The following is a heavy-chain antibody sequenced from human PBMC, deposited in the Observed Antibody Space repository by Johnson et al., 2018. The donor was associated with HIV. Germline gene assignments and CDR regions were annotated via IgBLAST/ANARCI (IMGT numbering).Heavy chain of an antibody. CDR1: GFTFSSYA. CDR3: ARDALLRFLEWFI. J-gene: IGHJ3*02. D-gene: IGHD3-3*01. Sequence: QVLLVESGGGVVQPGRSLRLSCAASGFTFSSYAMHWVRQAPGKGLEWVAVISYDGSNKYYADSVKGRFTISRDNSKNTLYLQMNSLRVEDTAVYYCARDALLRFLEWFIWGQGTMVTVSS. V-gene: IGHV3-30*04. CDR2: ISYDGSNK.